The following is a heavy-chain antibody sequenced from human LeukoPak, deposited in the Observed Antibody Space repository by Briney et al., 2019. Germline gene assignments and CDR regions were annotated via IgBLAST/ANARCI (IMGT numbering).Heavy chain of an antibody. CDR2: INHSGST. CDR3: ARSSAIRGHGFDP. Sequence: SETLSLTCAVYGGSFSGYYWSWIRQPPGKGLEWIGEINHSGSTNYNPSLKSRVTISVDTSKNQFSLKLSTVTAADTAMYYCARSSAIRGHGFDPWGQGTLVTVSS. D-gene: IGHD2-2*02. CDR1: GGSFSGYY. V-gene: IGHV4-34*01. J-gene: IGHJ5*02.